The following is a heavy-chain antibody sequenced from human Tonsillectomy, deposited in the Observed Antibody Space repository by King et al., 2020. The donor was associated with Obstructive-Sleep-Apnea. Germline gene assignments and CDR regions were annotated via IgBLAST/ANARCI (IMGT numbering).Heavy chain of an antibody. CDR2: MKQDGTEK. Sequence: VQLVESGGGLVQPGGSLRLSCADSGFTFSSNWMSWVRQAPGKGLEWVANMKQDGTEKYYVDSVKGRFTISRDNAKNSLYLQMNSLRAEDTAVYYCARIRGYCSTTSGYAKGYFDLWGRGTLVTVSS. CDR3: ARIRGYCSTTSGYAKGYFDL. CDR1: GFTFSSNW. V-gene: IGHV3-7*03. D-gene: IGHD2-2*01. J-gene: IGHJ2*01.